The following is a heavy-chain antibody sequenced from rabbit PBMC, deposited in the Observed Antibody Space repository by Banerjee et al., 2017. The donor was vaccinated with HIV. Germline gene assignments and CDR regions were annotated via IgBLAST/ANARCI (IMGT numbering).Heavy chain of an antibody. CDR2: IYTGSSSST. Sequence: QQQLEESGGDLVKPEGSLTLTCTASGFSFSNSYWICWVRQAPGKGLEWIGCIYTGSSSSTYYASWAKGRFTISKSSSTTVTLQMTSLTAADTATYFCARDLAGVIGWNFNLWGQGTLVTVS. D-gene: IGHD4-1*01. J-gene: IGHJ4*01. CDR1: GFSFSNSYW. CDR3: ARDLAGVIGWNFNL. V-gene: IGHV1S45*01.